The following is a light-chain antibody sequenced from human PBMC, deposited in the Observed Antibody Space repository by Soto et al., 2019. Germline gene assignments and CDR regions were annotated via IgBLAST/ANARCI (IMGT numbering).Light chain of an antibody. V-gene: IGLV1-44*01. CDR2: RDN. CDR1: SSNIGHNY. CDR3: AAWDESLNGVL. Sequence: QSVLVQPPSASETPGQRVTISCSGSSSNIGHNYVYWYQQVPGTAPKLLIYRDNQRPSGVPDRFSGSKSGTSASLAISGLQSEDEADYYCAAWDESLNGVLFGGGTKLTVL. J-gene: IGLJ2*01.